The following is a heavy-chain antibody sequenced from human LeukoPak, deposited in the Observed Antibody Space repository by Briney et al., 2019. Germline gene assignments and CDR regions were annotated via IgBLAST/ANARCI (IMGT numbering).Heavy chain of an antibody. CDR1: GFTFSSYG. V-gene: IGHV3-30*03. D-gene: IGHD3/OR15-3a*01. J-gene: IGHJ4*02. CDR3: ARDHGLTPMKDRLYYFDY. CDR2: ISYDGSNK. Sequence: PGGSLRLSCAASGFTFSSYGMHWVRQAPGKGLEWVAVISYDGSNKYYADSVKGRFTISRDNSKNTLYLQMNSLRAEDTAVYYCARDHGLTPMKDRLYYFDYWGQGTLVTVSS.